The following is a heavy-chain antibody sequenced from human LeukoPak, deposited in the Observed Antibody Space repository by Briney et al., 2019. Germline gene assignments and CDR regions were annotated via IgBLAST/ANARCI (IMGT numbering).Heavy chain of an antibody. J-gene: IGHJ2*01. CDR1: GGSFSGYY. V-gene: IGHV4-34*01. CDR2: INHSGST. D-gene: IGHD4-23*01. Sequence: SETLSLTCAVYGGSFSGYYWSWIRQPPGKGLEWIGEINHSGSTNYNPSLKSRVTISVDTSKNQFSLKLSSVTAADTAVYYCARRDYGGPGCFDLWGRGTLVTVSS. CDR3: ARRDYGGPGCFDL.